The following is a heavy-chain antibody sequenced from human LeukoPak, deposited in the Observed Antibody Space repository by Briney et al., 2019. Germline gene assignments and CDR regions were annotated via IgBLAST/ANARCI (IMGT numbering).Heavy chain of an antibody. J-gene: IGHJ4*02. CDR3: SRAEAYYYRRGYYPDY. V-gene: IGHV3-66*01. CDR1: GFTVSSNY. Sequence: GGSLRLSCAASGFTVSSNYMSWVRQAPGKGLEWVSVIYSGGSTYYSDSVKGRFTISRDNSKNTLYLQMNSLRAEDTAVYYFSRAEAYYYRRGYYPDYWGQGTLVTVSS. CDR2: IYSGGST. D-gene: IGHD3-22*01.